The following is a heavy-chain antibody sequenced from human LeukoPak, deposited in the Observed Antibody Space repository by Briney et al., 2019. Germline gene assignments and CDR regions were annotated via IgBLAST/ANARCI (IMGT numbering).Heavy chain of an antibody. CDR3: ASCSGGSCYNWYFDL. CDR2: IYYSGST. Sequence: KTSQTLSLTCTVSGGSISSGDYYWSWIRQPPGKGLEWIGYIYYSGSTYYNPSLKSRVTISVDTSKNQFSLKLSSVTAADTAVYYCASCSGGSCYNWYFDLWGRGTLVTVSS. V-gene: IGHV4-30-4*01. J-gene: IGHJ2*01. CDR1: GGSISSGDYY. D-gene: IGHD2-15*01.